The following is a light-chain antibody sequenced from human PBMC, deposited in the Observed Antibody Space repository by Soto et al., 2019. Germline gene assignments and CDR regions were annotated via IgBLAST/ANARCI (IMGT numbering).Light chain of an antibody. Sequence: DIPMTQSPSSLSASVGDRVTITCRASQSISSYLNWYQQKQGKAPKLLIYAASSLESRVPSMFSGSGSGTDFTLTISSLPPEDFETYYCQQSYSTPLTFGGGNKVEIK. V-gene: IGKV1-39*01. CDR3: QQSYSTPLT. CDR2: AAS. CDR1: QSISSY. J-gene: IGKJ4*01.